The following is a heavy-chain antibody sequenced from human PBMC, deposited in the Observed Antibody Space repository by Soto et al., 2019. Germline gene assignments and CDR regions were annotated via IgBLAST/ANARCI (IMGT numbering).Heavy chain of an antibody. J-gene: IGHJ3*02. CDR2: ISWNSGSI. CDR3: ASDAFDI. V-gene: IGHV3-9*01. CDR1: GFTFDDYA. Sequence: EVQLVESGGGLVQPGRSLRLSCAASGFTFDDYAMHWVRQAPGKGLEWVSGISWNSGSIGYADSVKGRFTISRDNAKNSLYLQMNSLRAEDTDLYYCASDAFDIWGQGTMVTVSS.